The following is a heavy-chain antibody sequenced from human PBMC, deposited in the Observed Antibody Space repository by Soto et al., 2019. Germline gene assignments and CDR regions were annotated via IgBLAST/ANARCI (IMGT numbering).Heavy chain of an antibody. V-gene: IGHV3-33*01. D-gene: IGHD3-3*01. CDR1: GFTFSSYG. CDR2: IWYDGSNK. CDR3: ARAMAASYDFWSGYSTPTHYYGMDV. J-gene: IGHJ6*02. Sequence: GGSLRLSCAASGFTFSSYGMHWVRQAPGKGLEWVAVIWYDGSNKYYADSVKGRFTISRDNSKNTLYLQMNSLRAEDTAVYYCARAMAASYDFWSGYSTPTHYYGMDVWGQGTTVTAP.